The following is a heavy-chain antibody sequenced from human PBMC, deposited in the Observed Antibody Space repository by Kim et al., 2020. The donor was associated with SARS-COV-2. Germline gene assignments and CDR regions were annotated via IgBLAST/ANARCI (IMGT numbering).Heavy chain of an antibody. V-gene: IGHV4-4*07. CDR3: ARREAGSNYFDY. Sequence: NPPLQGRVTRSKDTSKNPVSLKMSAVAADDTAVYYCARREAGSNYFDYWGQGTLVTVSS. D-gene: IGHD1-26*01. J-gene: IGHJ4*02.